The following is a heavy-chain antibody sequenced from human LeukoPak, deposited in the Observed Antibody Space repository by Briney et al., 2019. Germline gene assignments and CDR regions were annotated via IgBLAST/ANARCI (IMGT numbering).Heavy chain of an antibody. D-gene: IGHD2-2*01. CDR2: ISGSGGST. Sequence: GGSLRLSCAASGFTFSSYAMSWVRQAPGKGLEWVSAISGSGGSTYYADSVKGRFTISRDNSKNTLYLQMNSLRAEDTAVYYCAKDLVNYYYYYGMDVWGQGTTVTVSS. CDR1: GFTFSSYA. V-gene: IGHV3-23*01. CDR3: AKDLVNYYYYYGMDV. J-gene: IGHJ6*02.